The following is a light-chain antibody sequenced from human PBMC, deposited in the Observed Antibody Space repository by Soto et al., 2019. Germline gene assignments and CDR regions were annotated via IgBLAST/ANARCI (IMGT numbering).Light chain of an antibody. J-gene: IGKJ2*01. CDR1: QSVSNN. Sequence: EIVMTQSPATLSVSPGESVTLSCRASQSVSNNLGWYQQKPGQAPRLLIYGASTRPTGIPARFTGSGSGTEFSLTISSRQSEDFAVYYCQQYHNRPPITFGQGTKLDI. V-gene: IGKV3-15*01. CDR3: QQYHNRPPIT. CDR2: GAS.